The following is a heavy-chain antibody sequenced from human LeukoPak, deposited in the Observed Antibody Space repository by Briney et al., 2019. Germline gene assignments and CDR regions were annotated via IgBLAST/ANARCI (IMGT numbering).Heavy chain of an antibody. J-gene: IGHJ4*02. D-gene: IGHD6-13*01. CDR1: GYTFTSYD. V-gene: IGHV1-8*01. Sequence: ASVKVSCKASGYTFTSYDINWVRQATGQGLEWMGWMNPNSGNTGYAQKFQGRVTMTRNTSISTAYMELSSLRSEDTAVYCCARGQGYSSSWYVYGYWGQGTLVTVSS. CDR2: MNPNSGNT. CDR3: ARGQGYSSSWYVYGY.